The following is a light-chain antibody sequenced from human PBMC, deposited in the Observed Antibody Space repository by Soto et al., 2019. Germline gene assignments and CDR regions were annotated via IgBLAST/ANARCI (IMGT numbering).Light chain of an antibody. V-gene: IGLV2-11*01. J-gene: IGLJ2*01. Sequence: QSVLTQPRSVSGSPGQSVIISCTGTSSDVGNYNYVSWYQQHPGKAPKLIIYDVTKRPSGVPDHFSGSTSGNTASLTISGLQAEDEADYYCCSYAGSNTPVVFGGGTQLTVL. CDR2: DVT. CDR3: CSYAGSNTPVV. CDR1: SSDVGNYNY.